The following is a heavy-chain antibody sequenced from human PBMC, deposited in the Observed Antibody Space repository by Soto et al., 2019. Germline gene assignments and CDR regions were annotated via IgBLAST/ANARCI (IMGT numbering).Heavy chain of an antibody. CDR2: ISAYNGNT. J-gene: IGHJ3*02. V-gene: IGHV1-18*01. Sequence: QVQLVQSGPDVKKPGASVKVSCKASGYIFTSYGISWVRQAPGQGLEWMGWISAYNGNTNYSQRLQGRVLMTTDTSASTAYMELRILRSDDTAVYYCARDRGLSVYAFDIWGQGTMVTVSS. CDR3: ARDRGLSVYAFDI. CDR1: GYIFTSYG. D-gene: IGHD5-12*01.